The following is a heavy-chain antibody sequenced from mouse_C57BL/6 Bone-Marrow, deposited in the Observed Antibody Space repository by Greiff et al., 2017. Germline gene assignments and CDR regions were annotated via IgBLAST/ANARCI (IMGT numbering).Heavy chain of an antibody. CDR1: GYTFTDYE. D-gene: IGHD2-10*02. J-gene: IGHJ3*01. Sequence: QVQLQQSGAELVRPGASVTLSCKASGYTFTDYEMHWVKQTPVHGLEWIGAIDPETGGTAYNQKFKGKAILTADKSSSTAYMELRSLTSEDSAFYYCTRIRYGNTWFAYWGQGTLVTVSA. V-gene: IGHV1-15*01. CDR2: IDPETGGT. CDR3: TRIRYGNTWFAY.